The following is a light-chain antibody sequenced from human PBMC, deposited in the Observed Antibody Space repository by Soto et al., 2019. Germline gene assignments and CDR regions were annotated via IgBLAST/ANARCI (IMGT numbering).Light chain of an antibody. CDR2: GVS. Sequence: ESVLTQSPGTLSLSPGEIATLSCRATQSVTNNYFAWYQQKPGQSPRLLIYGVSSRATDIPDRFSGSGSGTDFTLTISRLEPEDFVMYFCQQYSSLPHTFGQGTKLEVK. J-gene: IGKJ2*01. CDR1: QSVTNNY. CDR3: QQYSSLPHT. V-gene: IGKV3-20*01.